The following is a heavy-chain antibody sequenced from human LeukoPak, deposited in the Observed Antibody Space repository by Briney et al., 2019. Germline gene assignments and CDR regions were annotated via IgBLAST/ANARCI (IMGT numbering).Heavy chain of an antibody. Sequence: SETLPLTCTVSGGSISTYYWSWIRQPPGKGLEWIGYIYYSGSTNYNPSLKSRVTISVDTSKNQFSLTLTSVTAADTAVYYCARVDSSDWYDSRGYFDYWGQGTLVTVSS. J-gene: IGHJ4*02. CDR2: IYYSGST. CDR1: GGSISTYY. CDR3: ARVDSSDWYDSRGYFDY. D-gene: IGHD6-13*01. V-gene: IGHV4-59*01.